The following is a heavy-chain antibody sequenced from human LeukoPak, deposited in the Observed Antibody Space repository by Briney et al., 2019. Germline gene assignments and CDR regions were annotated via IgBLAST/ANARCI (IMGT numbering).Heavy chain of an antibody. V-gene: IGHV1-18*01. CDR2: ISAYNGNT. Sequence: ASVKVSCKASGYTFTSYGISWARQAPGQGLEWMGWISAYNGNTNYAQKLQGRVTMTTDTSTSTAYMELRSLRSDDTAVYYCARGGYSYGNYYYYGMDVWGQGTTVTVSS. CDR3: ARGGYSYGNYYYYGMDV. D-gene: IGHD5-18*01. J-gene: IGHJ6*02. CDR1: GYTFTSYG.